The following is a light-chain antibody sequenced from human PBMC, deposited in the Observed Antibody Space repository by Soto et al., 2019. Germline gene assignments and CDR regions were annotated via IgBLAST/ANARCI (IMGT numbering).Light chain of an antibody. J-gene: IGKJ5*01. CDR1: QSLHSI. CDR3: QQTYTTPEIT. Sequence: EIVLTQAPATLSSSPGERVTLSCRASQSLHSILNWYQQRPGQAPRPLIYGASSRATGIPDRFSGSGSGTDFTLTISSLQPEAFAIYYCQQTYTTPEITFGQGTRLEIK. CDR2: GAS. V-gene: IGKV3D-7*01.